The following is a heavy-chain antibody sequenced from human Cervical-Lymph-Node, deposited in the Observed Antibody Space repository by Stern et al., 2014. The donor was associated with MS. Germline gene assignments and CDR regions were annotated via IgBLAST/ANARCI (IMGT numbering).Heavy chain of an antibody. D-gene: IGHD3-10*01. CDR3: AKLWSH. V-gene: IGHV3-23*04. Sequence: EVQLVESGGGLVQPGGSLRLSCAASGLTFSSYAMAWVRQAPGKGLEWVSAISATGDNTYYADSVKGRFTISRDNSKSTLYLQLNNLRVEDTAVYYCAKLWSHWGQGTLVTVSS. CDR1: GLTFSSYA. J-gene: IGHJ4*02. CDR2: ISATGDNT.